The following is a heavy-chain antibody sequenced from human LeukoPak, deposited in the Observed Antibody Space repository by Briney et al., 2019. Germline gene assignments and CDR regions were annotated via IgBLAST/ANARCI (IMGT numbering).Heavy chain of an antibody. D-gene: IGHD3-3*01. CDR3: ARGLFGSGYYYYFDY. Sequence: PGGSLRLSCAASGFTFSSYAMHWVRQAPGKGLEWVAVIWYDGSNKYYADSVKGRFTISRDNSKNTLYLQMNSLRAEDTAVYYCARGLFGSGYYYYFDYWGQGTLVTVSS. CDR2: IWYDGSNK. J-gene: IGHJ4*02. V-gene: IGHV3-33*08. CDR1: GFTFSSYA.